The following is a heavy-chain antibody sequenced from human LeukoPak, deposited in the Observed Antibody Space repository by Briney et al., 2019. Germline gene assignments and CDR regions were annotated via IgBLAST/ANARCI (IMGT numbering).Heavy chain of an antibody. CDR3: ARDFVVPSNYYYYGMDV. CDR2: ISAYNGNT. Sequence: ASVKVSCKASGYTFTGYGISWVRQAPGQGLEWMGWISAYNGNTNYAQKLQGRVTMTTDTSTSTAYMELRSLRSDDTAVYYCARDFVVPSNYYYYGMDVWGQGTTVTVSS. V-gene: IGHV1-18*01. J-gene: IGHJ6*02. CDR1: GYTFTGYG. D-gene: IGHD2-2*01.